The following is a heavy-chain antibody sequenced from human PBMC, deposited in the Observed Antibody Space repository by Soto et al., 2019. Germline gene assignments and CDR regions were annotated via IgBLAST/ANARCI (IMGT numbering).Heavy chain of an antibody. D-gene: IGHD1-26*01. CDR1: GYSFTSYW. CDR2: IDPSDSFT. Sequence: GESLKISCKASGYSFTSYWITWVRQMPGKGLEWMGRIDPSDSFTNDSPSFQGHVTMSADMSISTAYLQWDSLKASDTAIYYCARDSGSYADWFDPWGQGTLVTVSS. CDR3: ARDSGSYADWFDP. V-gene: IGHV5-10-1*01. J-gene: IGHJ5*02.